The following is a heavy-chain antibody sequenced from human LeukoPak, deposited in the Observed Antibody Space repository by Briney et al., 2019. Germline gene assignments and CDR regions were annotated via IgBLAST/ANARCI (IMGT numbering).Heavy chain of an antibody. CDR2: IQYNGNNK. D-gene: IGHD1-26*01. CDR3: AKVGSGSYPRAFDY. CDR1: GFTFNNFG. J-gene: IGHJ4*02. V-gene: IGHV3-30*02. Sequence: QPGGSLRLSCAASGFTFNNFGMHWVRQAPGKGLEWVTFIQYNGNNKYYADSVKGRFTISRDNSKNTLYLQMNSLRAEDTAVYYCAKVGSGSYPRAFDYWGQGTLVTVSS.